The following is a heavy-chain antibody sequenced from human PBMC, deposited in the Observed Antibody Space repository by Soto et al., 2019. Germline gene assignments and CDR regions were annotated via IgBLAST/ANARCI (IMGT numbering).Heavy chain of an antibody. CDR1: GFTFSSYG. D-gene: IGHD2-2*01. CDR3: ARDLVVVGGMDY. CDR2: IWYDGSNR. Sequence: WGCLLLSCAASGFTFSSYGMHGVRQAPGKGLDWVAVIWYDGSNRYYADSVKGRFTISRDNSKNTLYLQMNSLRAEDTAVYYCARDLVVVGGMDYWGQGTMVTVSS. V-gene: IGHV3-33*01. J-gene: IGHJ4*02.